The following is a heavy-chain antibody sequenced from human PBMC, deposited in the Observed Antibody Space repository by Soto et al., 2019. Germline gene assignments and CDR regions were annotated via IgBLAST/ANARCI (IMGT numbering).Heavy chain of an antibody. J-gene: IGHJ6*02. CDR3: ARCITVRDMGFPIPQYGMGV. V-gene: IGHV4-39*01. CDR1: GGSISSSSYY. CDR2: IYYSGST. Sequence: SETLSLTCTVSGGSISSSSYYWGWIRQPPGKGLEWIGSIYYSGSTYYNPSLKSRVTISVDTSKNQFSLKLSSVTAADTAVYYCARCITVRDMGFPIPQYGMGVWGQGTTVTVSS. D-gene: IGHD2-8*01.